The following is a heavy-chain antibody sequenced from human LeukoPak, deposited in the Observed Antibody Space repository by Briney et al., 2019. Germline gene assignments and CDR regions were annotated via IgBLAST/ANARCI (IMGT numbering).Heavy chain of an antibody. CDR1: GFIFSDYY. D-gene: IGHD3-16*02. CDR3: AKGYDYVWGSYRSPFDY. J-gene: IGHJ4*02. Sequence: PGGSLRLSCAASGFIFSDYYMSWIRQAPGKGLEWVSYISSSGSSIYYADSVKGRFTISRDNAKDSLYLQMNSLRAEDTAVYYCAKGYDYVWGSYRSPFDYWGQGTLVTVSS. V-gene: IGHV3-11*01. CDR2: ISSSGSSI.